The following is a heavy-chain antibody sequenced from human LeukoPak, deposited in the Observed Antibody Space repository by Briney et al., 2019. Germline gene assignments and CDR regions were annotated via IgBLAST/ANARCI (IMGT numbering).Heavy chain of an antibody. CDR3: ARTGGGYDFWSGYYTHTRGLNWFDP. Sequence: GASVKVSCKASGYTFTYYYIHWVRQAPGQGLDWMGIINPSGGSTTYAQKFQGRVTLTRDTSTSTVYMELSSLRSEDTAVYYCARTGGGYDFWSGYYTHTRGLNWFDPWGQGTLVTVSS. CDR2: INPSGGST. J-gene: IGHJ5*02. D-gene: IGHD3-3*01. CDR1: GYTFTYYY. V-gene: IGHV1-46*01.